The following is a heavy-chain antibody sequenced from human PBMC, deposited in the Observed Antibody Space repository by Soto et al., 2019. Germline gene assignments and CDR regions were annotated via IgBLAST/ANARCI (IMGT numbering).Heavy chain of an antibody. D-gene: IGHD3-3*01. V-gene: IGHV1-46*01. J-gene: IGHJ6*02. CDR3: ARDIITIFGVVITWPLLYYYYGMDV. CDR1: GYTFTSYY. CDR2: INPSGGST. Sequence: ASVKVSCKSSGYTFTSYYMHWVRQAPGQGLEWMGIINPSGGSTSYAQKFQGRVTMTRDTSTSTVYMELSSLRSEDTAVYYCARDIITIFGVVITWPLLYYYYGMDVWGQGTTVTVSS.